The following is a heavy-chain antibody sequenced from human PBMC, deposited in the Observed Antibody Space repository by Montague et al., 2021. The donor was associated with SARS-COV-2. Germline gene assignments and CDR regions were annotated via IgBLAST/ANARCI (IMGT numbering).Heavy chain of an antibody. Sequence: SETLSLTCTVSGGSIGSGAYFGAWIRQPPGKGLEWIGSVYYTGNTYYNPSLKSRVTIFVDSSKNQFSLTVSSVTAADTAVYYCARRTPAGGVFDYWGQGTLVTVSS. CDR3: ARRTPAGGVFDY. CDR1: GGSIGSGAYF. CDR2: VYYTGNT. J-gene: IGHJ4*02. D-gene: IGHD4-23*01. V-gene: IGHV4-39*01.